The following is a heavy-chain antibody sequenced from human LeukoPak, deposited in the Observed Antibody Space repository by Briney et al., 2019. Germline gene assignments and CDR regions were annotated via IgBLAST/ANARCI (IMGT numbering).Heavy chain of an antibody. D-gene: IGHD6-13*01. Sequence: GGSLRLSCAASGFTFSTYWMHWVRQAPGKGLVWVSQINTDGNSTTYADSVEGRFTVSRDNAKNTLYLQMNSLRAEDTAVYYCARELASGDWGQGTLVTVSS. CDR2: INTDGNST. J-gene: IGHJ4*02. CDR3: ARELASGD. CDR1: GFTFSTYW. V-gene: IGHV3-74*01.